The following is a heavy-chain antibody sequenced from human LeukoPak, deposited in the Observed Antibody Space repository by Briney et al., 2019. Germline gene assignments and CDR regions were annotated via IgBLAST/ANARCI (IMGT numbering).Heavy chain of an antibody. CDR2: INHSGST. CDR3: ARDLNIAVAGTGGDY. D-gene: IGHD6-19*01. CDR1: GGSFSGYY. V-gene: IGHV4-34*01. Sequence: SETLSLTCAVYGGSFSGYYWSWIRQPPGKGLEWIGEINHSGSTNYNPSLKSQVSISIDTSKNQFSLRLTSVTAADTAVYYCARDLNIAVAGTGGDYWGQGTLVTVSS. J-gene: IGHJ4*02.